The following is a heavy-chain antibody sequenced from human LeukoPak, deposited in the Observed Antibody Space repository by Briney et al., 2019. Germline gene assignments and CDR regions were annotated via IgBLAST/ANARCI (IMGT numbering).Heavy chain of an antibody. CDR1: GGSFSGYY. CDR2: INHSGST. V-gene: IGHV4-34*01. CDR3: ARGMGVWKS. J-gene: IGHJ5*02. Sequence: PSETLSLTCAVYGGSFSGYYWSWIRLPPGKGLEWIGEINHSGSTNYNPSLKSRVTISVDTSKNQFSLKLSSVTAADTAVYYCARGMGVWKSWGQGTLVTVSS. D-gene: IGHD3-16*01.